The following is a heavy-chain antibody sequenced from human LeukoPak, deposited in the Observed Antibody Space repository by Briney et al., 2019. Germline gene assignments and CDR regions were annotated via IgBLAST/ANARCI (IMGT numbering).Heavy chain of an antibody. J-gene: IGHJ4*02. CDR3: ARAVAGNDF. Sequence: SETLSLTCTVSSGAISTSHWLSWVRQPPGKGLEWIGEINHSGSTNYNPSLKSRVTISVDTSKNQFSLKLSSVTAADTAVYYCARAVAGNDFWGQGTLVTVSS. CDR1: SGAISTSHW. V-gene: IGHV4-4*02. CDR2: INHSGST. D-gene: IGHD6-19*01.